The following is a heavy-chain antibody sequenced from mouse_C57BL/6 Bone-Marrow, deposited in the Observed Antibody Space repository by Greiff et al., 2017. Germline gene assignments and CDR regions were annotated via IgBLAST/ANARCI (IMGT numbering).Heavy chain of an antibody. CDR3: ARRAVVPYYYAMDY. V-gene: IGHV1-85*01. D-gene: IGHD1-1*01. J-gene: IGHJ4*01. CDR1: GYTFTSYD. CDR2: IYPRAGST. Sequence: QVQLKESGPELVKPGASVKLSCKASGYTFTSYDINWVKQRPGQGLEWIGWIYPRAGSTKYNEKFKGKATLTVDTSSSTAYMELHSLTSEDSAVYFCARRAVVPYYYAMDYWGQGTSVTVAS.